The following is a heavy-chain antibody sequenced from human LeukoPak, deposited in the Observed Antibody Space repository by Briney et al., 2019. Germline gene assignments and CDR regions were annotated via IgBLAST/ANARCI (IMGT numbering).Heavy chain of an antibody. J-gene: IGHJ3*02. V-gene: IGHV1-18*01. CDR3: AKSITAGAFDI. D-gene: IGHD6-13*01. Sequence: ASVNVSCKASAYTFATYGISWVRQAPGQGLEWMGWISAFNGNTNYAQKLQGRVTMTTDTSTSTAYMELRSLRSDDTAMYFCAKSITAGAFDIWGQGTMVTVSS. CDR1: AYTFATYG. CDR2: ISAFNGNT.